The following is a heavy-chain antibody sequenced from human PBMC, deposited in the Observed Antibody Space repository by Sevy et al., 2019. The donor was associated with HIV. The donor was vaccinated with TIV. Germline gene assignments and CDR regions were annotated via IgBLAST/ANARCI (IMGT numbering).Heavy chain of an antibody. CDR3: AKWDADRRWFFDY. V-gene: IGHV3-21*06. Sequence: GGSLRLSCAVSGFTFTSYAMNWVRQAPGKGLEWVSSISSSSSYVYHADSVKGRFTISRDNAKNSLYLQMNSLRAEDTAVYYCAKWDADRRWFFDYWGQGTLVTVSS. CDR1: GFTFTSYA. CDR2: ISSSSSYV. D-gene: IGHD1-26*01. J-gene: IGHJ4*02.